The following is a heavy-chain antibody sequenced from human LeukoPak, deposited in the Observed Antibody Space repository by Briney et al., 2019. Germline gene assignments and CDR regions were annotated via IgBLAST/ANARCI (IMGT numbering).Heavy chain of an antibody. Sequence: GGSLRLSCAASGLTFSGYDMNWVRQAPGKGLEWVSALSSGGGSTYYVDSVQGRFIISRDNSKNTLYLQMNSLRAEDTAVYYCARDDSYGDYASGDWGQGTLVTVSS. D-gene: IGHD4-17*01. CDR3: ARDDSYGDYASGD. J-gene: IGHJ4*02. CDR1: GLTFSGYD. V-gene: IGHV3-NL1*01. CDR2: LSSGGGST.